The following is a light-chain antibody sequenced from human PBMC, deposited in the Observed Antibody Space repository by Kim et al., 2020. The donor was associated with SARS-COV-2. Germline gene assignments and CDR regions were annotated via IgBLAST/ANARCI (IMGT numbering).Light chain of an antibody. V-gene: IGLV10-54*04. CDR2: RNN. J-gene: IGLJ3*02. Sequence: TATVTCIGDGNNVGDKGATWLQQHQGHPPKLLSYRNNNRPSGISERFSASRSGNTASLTITGLQPDDETDYYCSAWDRSLRAWVFGGGTQLTVL. CDR3: SAWDRSLRAWV. CDR1: GNNVGDKG.